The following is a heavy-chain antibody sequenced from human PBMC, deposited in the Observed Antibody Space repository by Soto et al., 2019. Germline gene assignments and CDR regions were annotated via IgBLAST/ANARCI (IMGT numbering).Heavy chain of an antibody. Sequence: QVQLVQSGAEVKKPGSSVKVSCKASGGTFSSYTISWVRQAPAQGLEWMGRIIPILGIANYAQKFQGRVTITADKSTSTAYMELSSLRSEDTAVYYCARGHYGGHSDYWGQGPLVTVSS. CDR2: IIPILGIA. J-gene: IGHJ4*02. CDR1: GGTFSSYT. CDR3: ARGHYGGHSDY. D-gene: IGHD4-17*01. V-gene: IGHV1-69*02.